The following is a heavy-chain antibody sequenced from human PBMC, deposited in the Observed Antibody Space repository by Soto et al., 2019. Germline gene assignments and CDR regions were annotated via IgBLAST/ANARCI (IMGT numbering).Heavy chain of an antibody. V-gene: IGHV1-8*01. J-gene: IGHJ4*02. CDR2: LNPNSGNT. CDR1: GYTFTNYD. D-gene: IGHD6-19*01. CDR3: ARGDSQVAGTAY. Sequence: QVQLLQSGAEVRTPGASVRVSCKASGYTFTNYDINWVRQATGQGLEWMGWLNPNSGNTAYTQKFQGRVTMTWDTSTSTVYMELSGLRSEDTGVYDCARGDSQVAGTAYWGQGTPVTFSS.